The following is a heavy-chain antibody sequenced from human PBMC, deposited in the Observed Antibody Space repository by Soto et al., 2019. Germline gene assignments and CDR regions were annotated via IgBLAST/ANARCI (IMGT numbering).Heavy chain of an antibody. J-gene: IGHJ4*02. CDR2: IDYSGRT. Sequence: PSETLSLTFSVSGYLISSGYYWCWVRQPPGKGLEWLGSIDYSGRTYKNPSLKSRVSASVDLSKNQFSLNLRSVTAADTAVYFCARDLSSGYESYYFDYWGQGTLVTVSS. V-gene: IGHV4-38-2*02. CDR1: GYLISSGYY. D-gene: IGHD3-22*01. CDR3: ARDLSSGYESYYFDY.